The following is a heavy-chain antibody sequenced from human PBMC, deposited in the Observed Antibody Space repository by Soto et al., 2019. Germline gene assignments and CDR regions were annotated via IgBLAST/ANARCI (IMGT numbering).Heavy chain of an antibody. V-gene: IGHV3-23*01. Sequence: GGSLRLSCAASGFTFSSYAMSWVRQAPGKGLEWVSAISGSGGSTYYADSVKGRFTISRDNSKNTLYLQMNSLRAEDTAVYYCAKDRRSCSGGSCYRDDAFDIWGQGTMVTVSS. CDR3: AKDRRSCSGGSCYRDDAFDI. CDR1: GFTFSSYA. J-gene: IGHJ3*02. CDR2: ISGSGGST. D-gene: IGHD2-15*01.